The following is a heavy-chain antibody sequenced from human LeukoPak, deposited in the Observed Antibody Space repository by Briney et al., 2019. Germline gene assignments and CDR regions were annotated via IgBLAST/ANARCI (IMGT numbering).Heavy chain of an antibody. CDR2: TKPDGSEK. J-gene: IGHJ5*02. V-gene: IGHV3-7*01. Sequence: PGGSLRLSCAASGFTFSSYWMTWARQAPGKGLEWVANTKPDGSEKYYVDSVKGRFTISRDNAKNSLYLQMNSLRAEDTAVYYCARDGYPYASDHWGQGTLLTVSS. CDR1: GFTFSSYW. CDR3: ARDGYPYASDH. D-gene: IGHD2-2*01.